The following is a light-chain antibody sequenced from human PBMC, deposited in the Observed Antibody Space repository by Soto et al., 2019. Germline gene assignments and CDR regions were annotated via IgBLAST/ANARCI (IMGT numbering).Light chain of an antibody. V-gene: IGKV3-11*01. J-gene: IGKJ5*01. CDR1: QSVTTY. Sequence: IVLTQSPATLTLSPGQRTTLSCRASQSVTTYLVWYQQKPGQAPRLLIYDASNRATGIPARFSGSGSGTEFTLTISRLEPEDFAVCFCQHYCSSEKIFGQGTRLEI. CDR3: QHYCSSEKI. CDR2: DAS.